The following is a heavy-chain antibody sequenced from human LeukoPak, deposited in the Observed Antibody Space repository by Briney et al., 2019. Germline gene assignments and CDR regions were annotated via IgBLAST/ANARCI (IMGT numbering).Heavy chain of an antibody. D-gene: IGHD3-10*01. CDR2: ISSSSSTI. CDR3: AKDYSKTSYYGSGTYYRPNWFDP. J-gene: IGHJ5*02. Sequence: PGGSLRLSCAASGFTFSKNSMNWVRQAPGKGLEWVSYISSSSSTIYYADSVKGRFTISRDNSKNTLYLQMNSLRAEDTAVYYCAKDYSKTSYYGSGTYYRPNWFDPWGQGTLVTVSS. CDR1: GFTFSKNS. V-gene: IGHV3-48*01.